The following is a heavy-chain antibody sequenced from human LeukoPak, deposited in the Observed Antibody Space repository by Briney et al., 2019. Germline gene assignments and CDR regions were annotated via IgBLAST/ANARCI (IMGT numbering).Heavy chain of an antibody. D-gene: IGHD3-22*01. CDR2: MKHSGST. CDR3: ARGYYYDSSGYYAFDY. V-gene: IGHV4-34*01. CDR1: GGSFSGYY. J-gene: IGHJ4*02. Sequence: AGTLSLTCAVYGGSFSGYYWSWIRQPPGKGLEWIGEMKHSGSTNYNPSLKSRVTISVDTSKKQFSLKLSSVTAADTAVYYCARGYYYDSSGYYAFDYWGQGTLVTVSS.